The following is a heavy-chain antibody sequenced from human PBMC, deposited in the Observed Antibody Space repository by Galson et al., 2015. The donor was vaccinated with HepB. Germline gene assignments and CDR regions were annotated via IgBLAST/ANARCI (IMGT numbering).Heavy chain of an antibody. CDR3: ARSPHRKDGHKQQPTWYFDL. J-gene: IGHJ2*01. CDR2: ISSGSTFT. CDR1: GFTFTDHY. V-gene: IGHV3-11*06. D-gene: IGHD5-24*01. Sequence: SLRLSCAASGFTFTDHYMSWIRQAPGKGLEWVAYISSGSTFTNYPDSVKGRFTVSRDDAKNSLFLQMNSLRAEGTAVYYCARSPHRKDGHKQQPTWYFDLWGRGDLVTVSS.